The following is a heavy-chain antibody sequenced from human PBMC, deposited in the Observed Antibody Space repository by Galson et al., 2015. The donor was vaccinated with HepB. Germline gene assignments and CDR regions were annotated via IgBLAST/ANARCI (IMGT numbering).Heavy chain of an antibody. CDR2: ISHDGSNK. CDR1: GFTFSSYA. V-gene: IGHV3-30*04. Sequence: SLRLSCAASGFTFSSYAMHWVRQAPGKGLEWVAVISHDGSNKYYADSGKGRFTISRDNSKNTVYLQMNSLRAEDTAVYYCAREGCTSTSCYLYFYNAMDVWGHGTTVTVSS. CDR3: AREGCTSTSCYLYFYNAMDV. J-gene: IGHJ6*02. D-gene: IGHD2-2*01.